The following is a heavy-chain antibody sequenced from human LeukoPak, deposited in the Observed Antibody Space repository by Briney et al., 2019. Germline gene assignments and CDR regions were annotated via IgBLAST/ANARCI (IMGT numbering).Heavy chain of an antibody. V-gene: IGHV3-23*01. CDR2: ISGSGGST. Sequence: PGGSLRLSCAASGFTFSSYAMSWVRQAPGKGLEWLSVISGSGGSTYYADSVKGRFTISRDNSKNTLYLQMNSLRAEDTAVYYCAKASVAAAVRVAFDYWGQGTLVTVSS. J-gene: IGHJ4*02. D-gene: IGHD6-13*01. CDR1: GFTFSSYA. CDR3: AKASVAAAVRVAFDY.